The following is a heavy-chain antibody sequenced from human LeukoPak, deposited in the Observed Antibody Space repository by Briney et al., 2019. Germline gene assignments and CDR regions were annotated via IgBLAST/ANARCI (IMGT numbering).Heavy chain of an antibody. J-gene: IGHJ4*02. V-gene: IGHV3-33*01. Sequence: GGSLRPSCAASGFTFSNYGMHWVRQAPGKGLEWVAAIWYDGSNKYYGDSVKGRFTISRDNAKVSLYLEMNSLRAEDTAVYYCARGLRRGDYWGQGTLVTVSS. D-gene: IGHD4-17*01. CDR2: IWYDGSNK. CDR1: GFTFSNYG. CDR3: ARGLRRGDY.